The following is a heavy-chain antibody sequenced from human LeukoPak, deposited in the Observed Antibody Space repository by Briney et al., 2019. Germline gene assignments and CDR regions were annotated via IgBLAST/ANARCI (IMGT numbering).Heavy chain of an antibody. Sequence: GRSLRLSCAASGFTFDDYAMHWVRQAPGKGLEWVSGISWISDSIDYADSVKGRFTISRDNAKNFLYLQMNSLRAEDTALYYCAKGIRGATIRDGMDVWGQGTTVTVSS. V-gene: IGHV3-9*01. CDR1: GFTFDDYA. CDR3: AKGIRGATIRDGMDV. J-gene: IGHJ6*02. D-gene: IGHD5-12*01. CDR2: ISWISDSI.